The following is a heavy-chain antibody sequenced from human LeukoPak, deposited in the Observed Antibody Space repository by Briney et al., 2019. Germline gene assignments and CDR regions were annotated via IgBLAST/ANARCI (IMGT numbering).Heavy chain of an antibody. CDR2: IYYSGST. D-gene: IGHD3-22*01. J-gene: IGHJ4*02. CDR1: GDSISSSDYY. V-gene: IGHV4-39*01. Sequence: PSETLSLTCTVSGDSISSSDYYWGWIRQPPGKGLEWIGSIYYSGSTYYNPSLKSRVTISVDTSKNQFSLKVISVAAADTAVYYCARLTSRGYYYDSDGTKTHDYWGRGTLVTVSS. CDR3: ARLTSRGYYYDSDGTKTHDY.